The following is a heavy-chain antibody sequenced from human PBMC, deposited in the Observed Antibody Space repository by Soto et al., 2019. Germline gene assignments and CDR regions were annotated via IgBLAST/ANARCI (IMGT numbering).Heavy chain of an antibody. CDR2: IYYSGST. CDR1: GGSISSSSYY. CDR3: ARQGRLAARPDY. J-gene: IGHJ4*02. D-gene: IGHD6-6*01. V-gene: IGHV4-39*01. Sequence: SETLSLTCTVSGGSISSSSYYWGWIRQPPGKGLEWIGSIYYSGSTYYNPSLKSRVTISVDTSKNQFSLKLSSVTAADTAVYYCARQGRLAARPDYWGQGTLVTVSS.